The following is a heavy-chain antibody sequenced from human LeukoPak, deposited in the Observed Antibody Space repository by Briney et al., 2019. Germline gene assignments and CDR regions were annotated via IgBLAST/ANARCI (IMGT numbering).Heavy chain of an antibody. V-gene: IGHV3-7*01. J-gene: IGHJ4*02. CDR1: GFTFSRYS. D-gene: IGHD1-7*01. Sequence: GGSLRLSCAASGFTFSRYSMNWVRQAPGKGLEWVANIKQDGSEKYYVDSVKGRFTISRDNAKNSLYLQMNSLRAEDTAVYYCAREDQYNWNYAGQFDYWGQGTLVTVSS. CDR3: AREDQYNWNYAGQFDY. CDR2: IKQDGSEK.